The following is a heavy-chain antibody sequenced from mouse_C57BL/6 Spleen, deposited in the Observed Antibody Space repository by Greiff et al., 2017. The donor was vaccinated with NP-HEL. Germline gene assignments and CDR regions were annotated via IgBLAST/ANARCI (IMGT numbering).Heavy chain of an antibody. Sequence: VQLVESGPGLVKPSQSLSLPCSVTGYSITSGYYWNWIRQFPGNKLEWMGYISYDGSNNYNPSLKNRISITRDTSKNQFFLKLNSVTTEDTATYYCARDRITTVVAVAYWGQGTLVTVSA. V-gene: IGHV3-6*01. D-gene: IGHD1-1*01. CDR2: ISYDGSN. CDR3: ARDRITTVVAVAY. CDR1: GYSITSGYY. J-gene: IGHJ3*01.